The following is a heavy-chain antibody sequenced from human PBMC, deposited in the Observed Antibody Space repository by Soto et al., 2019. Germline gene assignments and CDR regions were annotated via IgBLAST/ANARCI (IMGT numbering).Heavy chain of an antibody. V-gene: IGHV4-59*11. CDR2: IFYSGDT. CDR1: GNSLRNHY. CDR3: ARVSFFRGFDWLFAFDS. J-gene: IGHJ4*02. Sequence: SETLSLTCSVSGNSLRNHYWSWIRQPPGSRLEWLGHIFYSGDTSSYNPSLKSRVSMSVDTSKNQFSLKLRSVSADDTAVYFCARVSFFRGFDWLFAFDSWGQGALVTVSS. D-gene: IGHD3-9*01.